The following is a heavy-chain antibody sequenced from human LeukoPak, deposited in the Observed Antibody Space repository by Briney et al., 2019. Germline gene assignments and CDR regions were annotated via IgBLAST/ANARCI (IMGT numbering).Heavy chain of an antibody. Sequence: SSETLSLTCTVSGGPISSGGYYWSWIRQHPGKGLEWIGYIYYSGSTYYNPSLKSRVTISVDTSKNQFSLKLSSVTAADTAVYYCARVTTMRRNYNWFDPWGQGTLVTVSS. D-gene: IGHD2/OR15-2a*01. CDR3: ARVTTMRRNYNWFDP. V-gene: IGHV4-31*03. CDR2: IYYSGST. CDR1: GGPISSGGYY. J-gene: IGHJ5*02.